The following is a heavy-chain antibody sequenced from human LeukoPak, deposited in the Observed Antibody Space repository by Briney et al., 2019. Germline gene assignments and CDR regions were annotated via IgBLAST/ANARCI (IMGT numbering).Heavy chain of an antibody. D-gene: IGHD3-10*01. V-gene: IGHV3-23*01. Sequence: GGSLRLSCAASRITFSNYAMTWVRQAPGKGLEWVAGISGSGGGTYYGDSVKGRFTISRDNSRDTLYLQMNSLRAEDTALYHCARAGYGSGSSYFDYWGQGTLVTVSS. CDR3: ARAGYGSGSSYFDY. J-gene: IGHJ4*02. CDR1: RITFSNYA. CDR2: ISGSGGGT.